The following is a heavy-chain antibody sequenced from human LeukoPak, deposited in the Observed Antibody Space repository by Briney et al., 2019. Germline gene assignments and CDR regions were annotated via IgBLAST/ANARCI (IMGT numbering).Heavy chain of an antibody. Sequence: PSETLSLTCTVSGGSISSYYWSWIRQPPGKGLEWIGYIYYSGSTNYNPSLKSRVTISVDTSKNQFSLKLSSVTAADTAVYYYAREAPRSGYDTNPNFDYWGQGTLVTVSS. CDR2: IYYSGST. J-gene: IGHJ4*02. CDR1: GGSISSYY. CDR3: AREAPRSGYDTNPNFDY. V-gene: IGHV4-59*01. D-gene: IGHD5-12*01.